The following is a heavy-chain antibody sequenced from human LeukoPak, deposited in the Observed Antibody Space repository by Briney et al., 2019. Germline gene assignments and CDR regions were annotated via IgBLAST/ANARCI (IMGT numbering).Heavy chain of an antibody. J-gene: IGHJ4*02. CDR3: ARGGSGSYYPIDY. CDR1: GFTFSSYW. V-gene: IGHV3-74*01. Sequence: GGSLRLSCAASGFTFSSYWMHWVRQAPGKGLVWVSRINSDGSSTSYADSVKGRFTISRDNAKNTPYLQMNSLRAEDTAVYYCARGGSGSYYPIDYWGQGTLVTVSS. CDR2: INSDGSST. D-gene: IGHD3-10*01.